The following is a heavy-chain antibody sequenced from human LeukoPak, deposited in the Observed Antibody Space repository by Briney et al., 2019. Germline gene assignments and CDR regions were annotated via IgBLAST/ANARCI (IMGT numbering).Heavy chain of an antibody. V-gene: IGHV4-39*01. CDR1: GGSISSSSYY. CDR2: IYYSGTT. J-gene: IGHJ4*02. Sequence: KPSETLSLTCTVSGGSISSSSYYWGWIRQPPGKGLEWIGSIYYSGTTYNNPSLKSRVTISVDTSKNEFSLKLSSVTAADTAVYYCARHFIVETTVTTPFDYWGQGTLVTVSS. D-gene: IGHD4-11*01. CDR3: ARHFIVETTVTTPFDY.